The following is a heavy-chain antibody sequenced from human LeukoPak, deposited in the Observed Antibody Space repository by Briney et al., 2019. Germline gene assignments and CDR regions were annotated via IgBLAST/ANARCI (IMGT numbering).Heavy chain of an antibody. J-gene: IGHJ2*01. V-gene: IGHV4-39*07. CDR3: ASKTYYYDSSGYYHHWYFDL. CDR2: IYYSGST. D-gene: IGHD3-22*01. CDR1: GGSISSSSYY. Sequence: SETLSLTCTVSGGSISSSSYYWGWIRQPPGKGLEWIGSIYYSGSTYYNPSLKSRVTISVDTSKNQFSLKLSSVTAADTAVYYCASKTYYYDSSGYYHHWYFDLWGRGTLVTVSS.